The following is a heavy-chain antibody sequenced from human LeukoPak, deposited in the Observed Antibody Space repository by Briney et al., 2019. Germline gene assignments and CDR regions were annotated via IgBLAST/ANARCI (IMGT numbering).Heavy chain of an antibody. CDR2: IRGSGGGT. CDR3: AKVRSDYYDILTGNYNPLLDY. CDR1: GFTFSSYA. V-gene: IGHV3-23*01. Sequence: GGSLRLSCAASGFTFSSYAMSWVRQAPGKGLEWVSAIRGSGGGTYYADSVKGRFTISRDNSKNTLYLQMNSLRAEDTAVYYCAKVRSDYYDILTGNYNPLLDYWGQGTLVTVSS. D-gene: IGHD3-9*01. J-gene: IGHJ4*02.